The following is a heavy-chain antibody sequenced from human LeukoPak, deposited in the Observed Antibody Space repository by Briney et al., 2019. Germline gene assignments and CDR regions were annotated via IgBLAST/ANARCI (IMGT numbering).Heavy chain of an antibody. V-gene: IGHV3-74*01. Sequence: GGSLRLSCAASGFTFSTYWMHSVRHAPGKGLVWVSRIKSDGSSTSYADSVKGRFTISRDNAKNTVYLQMNSLRDEDTAVYYCARFYYDSSRGAYWDRGTLVTVSS. CDR1: GFTFSTYW. CDR3: ARFYYDSSRGAY. J-gene: IGHJ4*02. CDR2: IKSDGSST. D-gene: IGHD3-22*01.